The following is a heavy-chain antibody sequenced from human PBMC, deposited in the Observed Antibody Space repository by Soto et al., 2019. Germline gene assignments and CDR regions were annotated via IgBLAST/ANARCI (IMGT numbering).Heavy chain of an antibody. CDR3: ARDIGDYGYYYYYYMDV. CDR1: GYTFTSYG. J-gene: IGHJ6*03. Sequence: GASVKVSCKASGYTFTSYGISWVRQAPGQGLEWMGWISAYNGNTNYAQKLQGRVTMTTDTSTSTAYMELRSLRSDDTAVYYCARDIGDYGYYYYYYMDVWGKGTTVTAP. V-gene: IGHV1-18*01. D-gene: IGHD4-17*01. CDR2: ISAYNGNT.